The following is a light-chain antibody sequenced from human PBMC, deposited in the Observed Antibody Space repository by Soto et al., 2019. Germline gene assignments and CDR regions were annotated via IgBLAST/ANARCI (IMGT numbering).Light chain of an antibody. V-gene: IGKV3-15*01. J-gene: IGKJ2*01. CDR3: QQYNNWPPYT. CDR2: GAS. Sequence: EIVMTQSPATLSVSPGERATLSCRASQSVSSNLAWYQQKPDQAPRLLIYGASTRATGIPARFSGSGSGTEFTLTISSLQSEDFALYYCQQYNNWPPYTFGQGTKLEIK. CDR1: QSVSSN.